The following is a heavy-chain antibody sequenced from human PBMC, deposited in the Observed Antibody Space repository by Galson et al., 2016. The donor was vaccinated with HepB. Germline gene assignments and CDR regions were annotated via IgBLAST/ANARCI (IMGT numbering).Heavy chain of an antibody. V-gene: IGHV1-18*01. D-gene: IGHD6-19*01. Sequence: SVKVSCKASGYTFASYGISWVRQAPGQGLEWMGWISDYNGNTNYAQKHQGRVTMTTDTSTSTAYMVLRSLRSDDTAVYYCARGWLVAVFDYWGQGTLVTVSS. CDR1: GYTFASYG. J-gene: IGHJ4*02. CDR3: ARGWLVAVFDY. CDR2: ISDYNGNT.